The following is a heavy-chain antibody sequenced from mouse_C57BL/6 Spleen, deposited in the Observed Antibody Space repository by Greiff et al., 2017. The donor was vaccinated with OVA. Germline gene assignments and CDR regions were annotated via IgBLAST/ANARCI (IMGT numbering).Heavy chain of an antibody. V-gene: IGHV1-72*01. CDR3: ARSTGDYYGSSPLYAMDY. J-gene: IGHJ4*01. CDR1: GYTFTSYW. Sequence: VQLQQPGAELVQPGASVKLSCKASGYTFTSYWMHWVKQRPGRGLEWIGRIDPNSGGTKYNEKFKSTATLTVDKPSSTAYMQLSSLTSEDSAFYYCARSTGDYYGSSPLYAMDYWGQGTSVTVSS. CDR2: IDPNSGGT. D-gene: IGHD1-1*01.